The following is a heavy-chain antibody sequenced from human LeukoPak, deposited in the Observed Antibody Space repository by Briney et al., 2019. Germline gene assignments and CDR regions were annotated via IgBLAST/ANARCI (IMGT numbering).Heavy chain of an antibody. D-gene: IGHD2-15*01. CDR2: INPSGGST. CDR3: ARAGLYYCNGGSCYSDNWFDP. V-gene: IGHV1-46*03. J-gene: IGHJ5*02. Sequence: ASVKVSCKASGYTFTSYYMHWVRQAPGQGLEWMGIINPSGGSTSYAQKFQGRVTMTRDTSTSTVYMELSSLRSEDTAVYYCARAGLYYCNGGSCYSDNWFDPWGQGTLVTVSS. CDR1: GYTFTSYY.